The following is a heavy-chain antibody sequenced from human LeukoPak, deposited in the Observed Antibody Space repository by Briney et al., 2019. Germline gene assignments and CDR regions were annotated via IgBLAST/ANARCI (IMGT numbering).Heavy chain of an antibody. Sequence: PGGSLRLSCAASGFTVSSNYMNWVRQAPGKGVEWVSIIYSGGSKNYADSVEGRFTISGDNSKNTLYLQMNSLRVEDTAVYYCARDFGRGSSPSSLDYDGMDVWGQGTTVTVSS. CDR2: IYSGGSK. D-gene: IGHD1-26*01. CDR3: ARDFGRGSSPSSLDYDGMDV. V-gene: IGHV3-53*01. J-gene: IGHJ6*02. CDR1: GFTVSSNY.